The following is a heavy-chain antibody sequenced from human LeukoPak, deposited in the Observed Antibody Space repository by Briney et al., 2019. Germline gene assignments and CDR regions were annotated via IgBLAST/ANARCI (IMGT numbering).Heavy chain of an antibody. J-gene: IGHJ4*02. Sequence: GGSLRLSSAASGFTFSSYWMSWVRQAPGKGLEWVANIKQDGSEKYYVDSVKGRFTISRDNAKNSLYLQMNSLRAEDTAVYYCARGRAVLRFLEWLLPFDYWGQGTLVTVSS. CDR2: IKQDGSEK. V-gene: IGHV3-7*03. CDR3: ARGRAVLRFLEWLLPFDY. D-gene: IGHD3-3*01. CDR1: GFTFSSYW.